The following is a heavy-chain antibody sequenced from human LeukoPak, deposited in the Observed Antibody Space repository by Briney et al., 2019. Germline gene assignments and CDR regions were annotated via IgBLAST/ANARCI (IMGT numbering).Heavy chain of an antibody. V-gene: IGHV3-30*18. CDR2: ISHDGSNY. CDR3: TKAAAGSGDYGMDV. CDR1: GFSFINYG. D-gene: IGHD3-10*01. J-gene: IGHJ6*02. Sequence: SGGSLRLSCAASGFSFINYGMHWVRQAPGKGLEWVASISHDGSNYYYADSVKGRFTISRDNSRNTLYLQMNSLKVEDTAVFYCTKAAAGSGDYGMDVWGQGTTVTV.